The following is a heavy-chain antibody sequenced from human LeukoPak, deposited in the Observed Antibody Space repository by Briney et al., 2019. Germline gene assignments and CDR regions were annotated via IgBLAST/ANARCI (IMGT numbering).Heavy chain of an antibody. D-gene: IGHD3/OR15-3a*01. CDR3: ARDSGAPDWFWFDP. V-gene: IGHV3-7*01. J-gene: IGHJ5*02. CDR1: GFTFSSYW. Sequence: GGSLRLSCAASGFTFSSYWMSWVRQAPGKGLEWVANIKQDGSEKYYVDSVKGRFTISRDNAKNSLYLQMNSLRAEDTAVYYCARDSGAPDWFWFDPWGQGTLSPSPQ. CDR2: IKQDGSEK.